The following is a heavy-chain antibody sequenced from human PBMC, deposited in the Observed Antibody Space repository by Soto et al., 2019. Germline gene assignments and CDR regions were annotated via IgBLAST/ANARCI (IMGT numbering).Heavy chain of an antibody. CDR3: ASATYGDYGYYFDY. V-gene: IGHV4-30-2*01. CDR2: IYHSGST. CDR1: GGSISSGGYS. D-gene: IGHD4-17*01. Sequence: QLQLQESGSGLVKPSQTLSLTCAVSGGSISSGGYSWSWIRQPPGKGLEWIGYIYHSGSTYYNPSLKSRVTISVDRSKNQFSLKLSSVTAADTAVYYCASATYGDYGYYFDYWGQGTLVTVSS. J-gene: IGHJ4*02.